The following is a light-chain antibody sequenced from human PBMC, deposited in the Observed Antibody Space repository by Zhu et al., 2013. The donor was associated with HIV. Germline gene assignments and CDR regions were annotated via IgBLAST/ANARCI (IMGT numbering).Light chain of an antibody. V-gene: IGKV1-27*01. J-gene: IGKJ1*01. Sequence: DIQMTQSPSSLSASVGDRVTITCRASQGINSYLAWYQQKPGKAPKLLIYAASTLQSGVPSRFSGSGSGTDFTLTISSLQPEDVATYYCQKYNSAPVFGPGTRVEI. CDR2: AAS. CDR3: QKYNSAPV. CDR1: QGINSY.